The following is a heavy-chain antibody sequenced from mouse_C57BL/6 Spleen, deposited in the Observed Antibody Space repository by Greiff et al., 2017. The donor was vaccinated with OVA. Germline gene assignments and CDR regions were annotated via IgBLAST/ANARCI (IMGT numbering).Heavy chain of an antibody. D-gene: IGHD4-1*01. V-gene: IGHV1-53*01. CDR3: ARENWDDWYFDV. Sequence: QVQLQQSGTELVKPGASVKLSCKASGYTFTSYWMHWVKQRPGQGLEWIGNINPSNGGTNYNEKFKSKATLTVDKSSSTAYMQLSSLTSEDSAVYYCARENWDDWYFDVWGTGTTVTVSS. J-gene: IGHJ1*03. CDR1: GYTFTSYW. CDR2: INPSNGGT.